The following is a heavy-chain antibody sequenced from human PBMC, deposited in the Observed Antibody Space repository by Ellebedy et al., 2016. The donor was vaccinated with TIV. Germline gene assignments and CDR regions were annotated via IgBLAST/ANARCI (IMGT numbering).Heavy chain of an antibody. Sequence: GESLKISXAASGFTFDDYTMHWVRQAPGKGLEWVSLISWDGGSTYYADSVKGRFTISRDNSKNSLYLQMNSLRTEDTALYYCAKDIWRDDYIWGSYRSTGGGMDVWGQGTTVTVSS. CDR3: AKDIWRDDYIWGSYRSTGGGMDV. CDR2: ISWDGGST. V-gene: IGHV3-43*01. D-gene: IGHD3-16*02. J-gene: IGHJ6*02. CDR1: GFTFDDYT.